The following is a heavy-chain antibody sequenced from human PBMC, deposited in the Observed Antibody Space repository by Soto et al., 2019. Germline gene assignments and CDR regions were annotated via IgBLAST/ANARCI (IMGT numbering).Heavy chain of an antibody. D-gene: IGHD2-2*03. J-gene: IGHJ6*02. CDR3: ARGKAGYCSSTSCSNHYYGMDV. V-gene: IGHV4-4*07. Sequence: QVQLQESGPGLVKPSETLSLTCTVSGGSISSYYWSWIRQPAGKGLEWIGRIYTSGSTNYNPSLKSRVTISVDTSKNQFSLKLSSVTAADTAVYYCARGKAGYCSSTSCSNHYYGMDVWGQGTTVTVSS. CDR2: IYTSGST. CDR1: GGSISSYY.